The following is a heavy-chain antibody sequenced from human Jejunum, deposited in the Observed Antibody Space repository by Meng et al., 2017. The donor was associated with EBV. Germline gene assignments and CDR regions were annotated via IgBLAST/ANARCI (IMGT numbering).Heavy chain of an antibody. Sequence: VQLKEWGPGLCKPSETLSINWTVSGASISDYNWSWIRQSPGKGLEWIGFVFNRGSSNYNPSLRSRVAMSLDTSRNKFSLKLNSVTAADTAVYYCARDRGTAREFDIWGQGTLVTVSS. V-gene: IGHV4-59*01. CDR1: GASISDYN. J-gene: IGHJ4*02. CDR2: VFNRGSS. D-gene: IGHD3-10*01. CDR3: ARDRGTAREFDI.